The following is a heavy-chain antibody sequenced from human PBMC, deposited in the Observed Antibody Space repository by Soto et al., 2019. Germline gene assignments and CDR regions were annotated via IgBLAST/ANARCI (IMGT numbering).Heavy chain of an antibody. CDR3: AGFISPYTTSSPTA. J-gene: IGHJ5*02. CDR2: VYYSGST. Sequence: QVELQESGPGLVKAPETLSLMCTVSGDSISSSNYYWGWVRQPPGKGLEWIGSVYYSGSTYYSASLKSRVTISVDTSRVHFSLRLTSVTAADTAVYYCAGFISPYTTSSPTAWGQGTLVTVSS. CDR1: GDSISSSNYY. D-gene: IGHD6-6*01. V-gene: IGHV4-39*01.